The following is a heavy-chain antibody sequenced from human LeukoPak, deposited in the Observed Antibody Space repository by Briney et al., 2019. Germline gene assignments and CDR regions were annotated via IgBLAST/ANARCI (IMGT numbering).Heavy chain of an antibody. Sequence: PGGSLRLSCAASGFTFSSYGMSWVRQAPGKGLEWVSAISGSGGSTYYADSVKGRFTISRDSSKNTLYLQMNSLRAEDTAVYYCTTYRQVLLPFESWGQGTLVTVSS. D-gene: IGHD5-18*01. CDR2: ISGSGGST. CDR3: TTYRQVLLPFES. J-gene: IGHJ4*02. CDR1: GFTFSSYG. V-gene: IGHV3-23*01.